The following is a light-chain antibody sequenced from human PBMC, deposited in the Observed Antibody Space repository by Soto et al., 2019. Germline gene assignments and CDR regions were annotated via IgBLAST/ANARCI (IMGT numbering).Light chain of an antibody. CDR3: QQYGSSPGT. V-gene: IGKV3-20*01. CDR1: QNLGTLY. Sequence: EIVLTQSPGTLSLSPGERGTLSCRASQNLGTLYLAWFQQKSGQAPRLLIFGASIRDTGIPDRFSGSGSGTDFTLTISRLESEDFAVYYCQQYGSSPGTFGQGTKVDIK. J-gene: IGKJ1*01. CDR2: GAS.